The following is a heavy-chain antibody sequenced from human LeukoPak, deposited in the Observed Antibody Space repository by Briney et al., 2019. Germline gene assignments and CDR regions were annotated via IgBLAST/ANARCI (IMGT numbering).Heavy chain of an antibody. CDR3: ARAYCGGDCYSGLWNFQH. V-gene: IGHV3-30-3*01. CDR2: ISYDGSNK. CDR1: GFTFSSYA. Sequence: PGRSLRLSCAASGFTFSSYAMHWVRQAPGKGLEWEAVISYDGSNKYYADSVKGRFTISRDNSKNTLYLQMNSLRAEDTAVYYCARAYCGGDCYSGLWNFQHWGQGTLVTVSS. D-gene: IGHD2-21*02. J-gene: IGHJ1*01.